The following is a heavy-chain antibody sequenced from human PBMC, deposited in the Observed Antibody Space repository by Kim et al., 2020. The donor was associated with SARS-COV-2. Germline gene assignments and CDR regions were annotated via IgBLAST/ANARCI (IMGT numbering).Heavy chain of an antibody. D-gene: IGHD3-22*01. V-gene: IGHV5-51*01. J-gene: IGHJ3*02. CDR2: IYPGDSDT. Sequence: GESLKISCKGSGYSFTSYWNGWVRQMPGKGLEWMGIIYPGDSDTRYSPSFQGQVTISADKSISTAYLQWSSLKASDTAMYYCARPSHSSGPQGWGSAFDIWGQGTMVTVSS. CDR1: GYSFTSYW. CDR3: ARPSHSSGPQGWGSAFDI.